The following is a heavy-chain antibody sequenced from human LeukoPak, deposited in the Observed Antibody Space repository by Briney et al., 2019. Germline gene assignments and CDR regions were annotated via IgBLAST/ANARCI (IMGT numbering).Heavy chain of an antibody. CDR2: TGGSGGST. Sequence: GGSLRLSCAASGFTFSSYAMSWVRQAPGKGLEWVSGTGGSGGSTYYAGSVKGRFTISRNNPKNTLYLQMNSLRVEDTAVYYCAKNGGSQCYSHLDSWGQGTLVTVSS. J-gene: IGHJ4*02. CDR3: AKNGGSQCYSHLDS. CDR1: GFTFSSYA. V-gene: IGHV3-23*01. D-gene: IGHD2-15*01.